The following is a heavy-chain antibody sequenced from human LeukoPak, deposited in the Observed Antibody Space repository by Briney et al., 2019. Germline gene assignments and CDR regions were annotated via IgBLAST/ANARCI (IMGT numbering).Heavy chain of an antibody. D-gene: IGHD5-12*01. CDR3: AKPSRRNSAYDSPFDS. CDR1: GFTFSTYA. J-gene: IGHJ4*02. Sequence: GGSLRLSCVVSGFTFSTYAMSWVRQAPGKGLEWVSAVRGSGSDTYYADSVKGRFTISRDNSKNTLYLQMNSLRAEDTAIYYCAKPSRRNSAYDSPFDSWGQGTLVTVSS. CDR2: VRGSGSDT. V-gene: IGHV3-23*01.